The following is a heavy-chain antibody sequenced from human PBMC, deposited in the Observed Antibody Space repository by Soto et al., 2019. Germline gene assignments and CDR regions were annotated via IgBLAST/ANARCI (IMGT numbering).Heavy chain of an antibody. J-gene: IGHJ6*02. CDR1: GGSISSSNW. D-gene: IGHD2-2*01. CDR3: ARVVGGYYYGMDV. V-gene: IGHV4-4*02. Sequence: QVQLQESGPGLVKPSGTLSLTCAVSGGSISSSNWWSWVRQPPGKGLEWIGEIYHSGSTNYNPSLTSRVTISVGQSRTQFSLKLGSVTAADTAVYYCARVVGGYYYGMDVWGQGTTVTVSS. CDR2: IYHSGST.